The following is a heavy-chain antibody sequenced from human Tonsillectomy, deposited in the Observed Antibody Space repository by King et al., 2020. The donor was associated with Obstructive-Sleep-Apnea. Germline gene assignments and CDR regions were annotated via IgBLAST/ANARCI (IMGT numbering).Heavy chain of an antibody. Sequence: VQLVESGGGVVQPGRSLRLSCAASGFNFSSYGMHWVRQAPGKGLEWVAVIWYDGSNKYYADSVKGRFTISRGNSKNTLYLQMNSLRAEDTAVYYCAKVRFPIVVVTAPGDYWGQGTLVTVSS. J-gene: IGHJ4*02. CDR1: GFNFSSYG. D-gene: IGHD2-21*02. CDR3: AKVRFPIVVVTAPGDY. CDR2: IWYDGSNK. V-gene: IGHV3-33*06.